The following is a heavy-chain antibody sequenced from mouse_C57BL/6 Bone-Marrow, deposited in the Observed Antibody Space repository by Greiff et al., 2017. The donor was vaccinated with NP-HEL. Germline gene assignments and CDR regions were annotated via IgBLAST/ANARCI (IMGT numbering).Heavy chain of an antibody. CDR1: GYTFTSYG. CDR3: AGGIVDYGSSYLYVDV. D-gene: IGHD1-1*01. CDR2: IYPRSGNT. V-gene: IGHV1-81*01. Sequence: VQLQQSGAELARPGASVKLSCKASGYTFTSYGISWVKQRTGQGLEWIGEIYPRSGNTYYNEKFKGKATLTADKSSSTAYMELRSLTSEDSAVYFCAGGIVDYGSSYLYVDVWGTGTTITVSA. J-gene: IGHJ1*03.